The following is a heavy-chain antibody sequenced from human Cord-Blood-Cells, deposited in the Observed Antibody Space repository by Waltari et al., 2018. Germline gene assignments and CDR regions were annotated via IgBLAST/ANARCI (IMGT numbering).Heavy chain of an antibody. V-gene: IGHV1-2*02. J-gene: IGHJ5*02. CDR3: ARPPVGGNYYNWFDP. CDR1: GYTFTGYY. D-gene: IGHD6-19*01. Sequence: QVQLVQSGAEVKKPGASVKVSCKASGYTFTGYYMPWVRQAPGQGLEWMGWINPNSGGTNYAQKFQGRVTMTRDTSISTAYMELSRLRSDDTAVYYCARPPVGGNYYNWFDPWGQGTLVTVSS. CDR2: INPNSGGT.